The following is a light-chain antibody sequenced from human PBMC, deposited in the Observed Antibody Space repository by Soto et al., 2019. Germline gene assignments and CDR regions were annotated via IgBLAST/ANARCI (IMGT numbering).Light chain of an antibody. CDR3: QQSYSLPPT. V-gene: IGKV1-39*01. J-gene: IGKJ1*01. Sequence: DIQMTQSPSSLSVSVGDRVAITCRASQSISTYLNWYQQKPGKAPDLLIYAASNLQSAVPSRFSGSGSVTDFTLTISSLHPEDFATYYCQQSYSLPPTFGQGTKVEIK. CDR2: AAS. CDR1: QSISTY.